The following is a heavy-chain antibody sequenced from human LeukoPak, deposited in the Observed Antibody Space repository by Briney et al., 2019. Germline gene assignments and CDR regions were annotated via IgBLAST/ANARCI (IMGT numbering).Heavy chain of an antibody. CDR1: GFNFPNYA. CDR3: AKGPRPDLTVAHTIEN. V-gene: IGHV3-23*01. CDR2: ISSRGHST. Sequence: GGFLRLSCAASGFNFPNYAMSWVRQAPERGLEWVSTISSRGHSTYDADSVKGRFTISRDNSKSSLYLQLDSLRAEDTAVYYCAKGPRPDLTVAHTIENWGQGTLVTVSS. D-gene: IGHD3-3*01. J-gene: IGHJ4*02.